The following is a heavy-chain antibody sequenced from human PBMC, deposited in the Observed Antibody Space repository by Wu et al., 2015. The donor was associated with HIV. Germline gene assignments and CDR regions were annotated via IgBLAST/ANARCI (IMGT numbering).Heavy chain of an antibody. V-gene: IGHV1-2*02. CDR2: INPNSGGT. CDR1: GYTFTGYY. Sequence: QVQLVQSGAEVKKPGASVKVSCKASGYTFTGYYMHWVRQAPGQGLGWMGWINPNSGGTNYAQKFQGRVTMTRDTSISTAYMELSRLRSDDTAVYYCARDRHDYDILTGYYPMYYFDYWGQGTLVTVSS. J-gene: IGHJ4*02. CDR3: ARDRHDYDILTGYYPMYYFDY. D-gene: IGHD3-9*01.